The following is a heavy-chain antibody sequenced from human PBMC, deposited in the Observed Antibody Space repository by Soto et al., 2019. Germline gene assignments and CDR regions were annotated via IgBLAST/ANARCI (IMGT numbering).Heavy chain of an antibody. V-gene: IGHV1-69*06. CDR1: GGIFSSNT. CDR3: ASKAACGGDVYAFDS. J-gene: IGHJ4*02. D-gene: IGHD2-21*02. Sequence: QVYLVQSGAEVKKPGSSVKISCKASGGIFSSNTINWVRQAAGQGLEWMGGIIPLFGTANYAEKCQGRVTITADKSTKTEYMELTSMRSEDTAVYYCASKAACGGDVYAFDSWGQGTLVTVSS. CDR2: IIPLFGTA.